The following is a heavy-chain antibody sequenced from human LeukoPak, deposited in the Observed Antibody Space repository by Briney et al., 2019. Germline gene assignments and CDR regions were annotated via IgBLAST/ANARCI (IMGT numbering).Heavy chain of an antibody. V-gene: IGHV2-70*04. D-gene: IGHD6-13*01. CDR3: ARIGQQLVLDY. Sequence: SGPTLVNPTQTLTLTCTFSGFSLSTSGMRVSWIRQPPGKALEWLARIDWDDDKFYSTSLKTRLTISKDTSKNQVALTMTNMDPVDTATYYCARIGQQLVLDYWGQGTLVTVSS. J-gene: IGHJ4*02. CDR2: IDWDDDK. CDR1: GFSLSTSGMR.